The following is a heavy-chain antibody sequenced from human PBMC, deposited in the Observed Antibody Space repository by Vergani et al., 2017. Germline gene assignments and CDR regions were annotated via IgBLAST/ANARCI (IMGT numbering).Heavy chain of an antibody. J-gene: IGHJ6*02. Sequence: EVQLVESGGGLVQPGRSLRLSCAASGFTFDDYAMHWVRQAPGKGLEWVSGISWHSGSIGYADSVKGRFTISRDNAKNSLYLQMNSLRAEDTAWYYCAKDIGGYYGSGSTEPSGYGMDVWGQGTTVTVSS. CDR1: GFTFDDYA. CDR2: ISWHSGSI. D-gene: IGHD3-10*01. V-gene: IGHV3-9*01. CDR3: AKDIGGYYGSGSTEPSGYGMDV.